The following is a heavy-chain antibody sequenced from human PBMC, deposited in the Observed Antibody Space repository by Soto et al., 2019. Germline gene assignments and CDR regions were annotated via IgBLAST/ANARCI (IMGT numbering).Heavy chain of an antibody. CDR1: GFTFSSYA. J-gene: IGHJ4*02. Sequence: GGSLRLSCAASGFTFSSYAMSWVRQAPGKGLEWVSAISGSGGSTYYADSVKGRSTISRDNSKNTLYLQMNSLRAEDTAVYYCAKAYGYSYGWTFDYWGQGTLVTVSS. CDR3: AKAYGYSYGWTFDY. D-gene: IGHD5-18*01. CDR2: ISGSGGST. V-gene: IGHV3-23*01.